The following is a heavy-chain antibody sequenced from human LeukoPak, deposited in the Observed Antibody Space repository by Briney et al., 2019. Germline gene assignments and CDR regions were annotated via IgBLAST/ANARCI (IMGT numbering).Heavy chain of an antibody. J-gene: IGHJ4*02. V-gene: IGHV5-51*01. CDR2: FYPGDSDT. Sequence: GEALKISCKGSGYSFTSYWIGWVRQMPGKGLEWMGIFYPGDSDTRYSPSFQGQVTISADKSISTAYLQWSSLKASATAMYYCARHVATVLGIAAAGTPDYWGQGTLVTVSS. CDR1: GYSFTSYW. CDR3: ARHVATVLGIAAAGTPDY. D-gene: IGHD6-13*01.